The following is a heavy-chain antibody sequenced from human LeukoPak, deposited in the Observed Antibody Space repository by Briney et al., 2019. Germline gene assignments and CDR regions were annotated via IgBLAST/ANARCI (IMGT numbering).Heavy chain of an antibody. CDR1: GGTFSSYA. CDR3: ARLLGRFLEWLRFDP. J-gene: IGHJ5*02. V-gene: IGHV1-69*05. Sequence: SVKVSCKASGGTFSSYAISWVRQAPGQGLEWMGGIIPIFGTANYAQKFQGRVTITTDESTSTAYMELSSLRSEDTALYYCARLLGRFLEWLRFDPWGQGTLVTVSS. CDR2: IIPIFGTA. D-gene: IGHD3-3*01.